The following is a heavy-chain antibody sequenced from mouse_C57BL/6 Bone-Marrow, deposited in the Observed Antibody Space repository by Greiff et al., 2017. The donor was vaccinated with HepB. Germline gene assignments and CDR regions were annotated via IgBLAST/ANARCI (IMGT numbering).Heavy chain of an antibody. V-gene: IGHV1-72*01. J-gene: IGHJ3*01. CDR1: GYTFTRYW. CDR3: VLERTWFAY. Sequence: VQLPQPGAELVNPGSSVKLSCLASGYTFTRYWLHWVKQRPGRGLAWIGRIDPNCGGTKYNEKFKSKATLTVDKPSRTAYMQLSSLTSEDSAVYYCVLERTWFAYWGQGTLVTVSA. CDR2: IDPNCGGT.